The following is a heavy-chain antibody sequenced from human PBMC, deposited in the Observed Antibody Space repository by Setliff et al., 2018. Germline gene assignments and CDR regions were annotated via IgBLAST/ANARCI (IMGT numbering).Heavy chain of an antibody. CDR1: GFTFSSYW. CDR3: ARAYSGTGNGYSSYYGLDV. CDR2: VNDDGSSA. Sequence: PGGSLRLSCAASGFTFSSYWMHWVRQDPGKGLVWVSRVNDDGSSAIYADSVKGRFTMSRDNANNTLYLQMNSLRAEDTAVYYCARAYSGTGNGYSSYYGLDVWGQGTTVTVSS. V-gene: IGHV3-74*01. D-gene: IGHD3-3*01. J-gene: IGHJ6*02.